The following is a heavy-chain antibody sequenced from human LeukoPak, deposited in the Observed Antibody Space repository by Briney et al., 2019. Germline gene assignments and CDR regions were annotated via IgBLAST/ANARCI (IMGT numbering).Heavy chain of an antibody. CDR1: GYSFTSYW. D-gene: IGHD6-13*01. CDR3: AASAGTAYYYYGMDV. J-gene: IGHJ6*02. V-gene: IGHV5-51*01. CDR2: IYPGDSDT. Sequence: GESLKISCKGSGYSFTSYWIGWVRQMPGKGLEWMGIIYPGDSDTRYSPSFQGQVTIPADKSISTAYLQWSSLKASDTAMYYCAASAGTAYYYYGMDVWGQGTTVTVSS.